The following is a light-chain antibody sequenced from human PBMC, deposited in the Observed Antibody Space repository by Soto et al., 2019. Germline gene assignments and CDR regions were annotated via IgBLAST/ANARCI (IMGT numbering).Light chain of an antibody. CDR2: GAS. Sequence: EIVMTQSPATLSVSPGERATLSCRASQSVSSNLAWYQQKPGQAPRLLIYGASTRATGIPARFSGSGSGTEFPLTNSSLQSEDFAVYYCQQYNNWPVYTFGQGTKLEIK. CDR3: QQYNNWPVYT. V-gene: IGKV3-15*01. CDR1: QSVSSN. J-gene: IGKJ2*01.